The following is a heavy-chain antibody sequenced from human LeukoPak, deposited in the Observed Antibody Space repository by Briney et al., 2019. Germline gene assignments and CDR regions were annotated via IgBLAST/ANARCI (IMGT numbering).Heavy chain of an antibody. Sequence: SEILSLTCTVSGGSISSYYWSWIRQPPGKGLEWIGYIYYSGSTNYNPSLKSRVTISVDTSKNQFSLKLSSVTAADTAVYYCARANSSGYPNLILDYWGQGTLVTVSS. CDR3: ARANSSGYPNLILDY. D-gene: IGHD3-22*01. CDR2: IYYSGST. J-gene: IGHJ4*02. V-gene: IGHV4-59*01. CDR1: GGSISSYY.